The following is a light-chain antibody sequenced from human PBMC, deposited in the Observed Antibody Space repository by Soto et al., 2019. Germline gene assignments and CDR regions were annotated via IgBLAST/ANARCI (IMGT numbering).Light chain of an antibody. V-gene: IGKV1D-16*01. CDR3: QHYNSYSEA. CDR1: QGISNW. CDR2: ATS. Sequence: DIQMTQSPSSVSASVGDRVTITCRASQGISNWLAWYQQKPGKAPKLLIYATSNLQGGVPSRFSGSGSGTEFTLTISSLQPDDFATYYCQHYNSYSEAFGQGTKVDIK. J-gene: IGKJ1*01.